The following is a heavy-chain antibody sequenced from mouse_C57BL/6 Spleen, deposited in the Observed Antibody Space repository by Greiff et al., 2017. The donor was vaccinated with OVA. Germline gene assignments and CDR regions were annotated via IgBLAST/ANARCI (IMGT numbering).Heavy chain of an antibody. CDR3: ARDPIYYYGSSYWYFDV. CDR2: IRNKANGYTT. CDR1: GFTFTVYY. D-gene: IGHD1-1*01. V-gene: IGHV7-3*01. J-gene: IGHJ1*03. Sequence: EVQVVESGGGLVQPGGSLSLSCAASGFTFTVYYLSWVRQPPGKSLEWLGFIRNKANGYTTEYSASVKGRFTISRDNSQSILYLQMNALRAEDSATYYCARDPIYYYGSSYWYFDVWGTGTTVTVSS.